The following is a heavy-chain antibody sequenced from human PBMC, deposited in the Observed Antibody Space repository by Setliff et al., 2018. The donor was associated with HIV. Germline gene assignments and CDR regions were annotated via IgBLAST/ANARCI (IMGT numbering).Heavy chain of an antibody. J-gene: IGHJ4*02. Sequence: PSETLSLTCTVSGGSISHYYWNWIRQSPGKGLEWIGFISYSGSTNYNPSLESRVTISVDTSKNQFSLKVNSVTAADTAVYYCARGSYLAARPRVRYYDSWGQGTLVTVSS. CDR1: GGSISHYY. CDR3: ARGSYLAARPRVRYYDS. D-gene: IGHD6-6*01. V-gene: IGHV4-59*08. CDR2: ISYSGST.